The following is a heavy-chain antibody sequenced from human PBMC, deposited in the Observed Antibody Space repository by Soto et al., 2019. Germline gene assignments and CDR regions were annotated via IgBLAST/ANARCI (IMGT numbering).Heavy chain of an antibody. V-gene: IGHV4-28*03. CDR3: ARGVCSEGSCFWRPAVWLDP. J-gene: IGHJ5*02. CDR1: GYSISSSNW. D-gene: IGHD2-15*01. Sequence: SETLSLTCAVSGYSISSSNWWGWIRQPPGKGLEWIGYIYYSGTTYYNPSLKSRVTMSVDTSKNQFSLKLTSVTAVDTAVYYCARGVCSEGSCFWRPAVWLDPWGQGTLVTVSS. CDR2: IYYSGTT.